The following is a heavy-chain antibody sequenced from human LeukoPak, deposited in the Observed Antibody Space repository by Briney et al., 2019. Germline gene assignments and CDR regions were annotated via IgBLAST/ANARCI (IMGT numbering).Heavy chain of an antibody. V-gene: IGHV4-59*02. Sequence: KPSETLSLTCTVSGATVSSSYWSWIRQSPGQGLEWIGYVHYTGGTNYNPSLKSRVTISVDTSKNQFSLTLKSVTAADTAMYYFARGYFDAAGFSNPFDRWGQGALVTVSS. D-gene: IGHD3-22*01. CDR3: ARGYFDAAGFSNPFDR. CDR2: VHYTGGT. CDR1: GATVSSSY. J-gene: IGHJ4*02.